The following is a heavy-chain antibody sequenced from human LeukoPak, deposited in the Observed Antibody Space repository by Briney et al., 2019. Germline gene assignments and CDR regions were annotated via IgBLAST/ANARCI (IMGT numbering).Heavy chain of an antibody. CDR3: AGGYSYGSTYYYMDV. CDR2: IYYSGST. D-gene: IGHD5-18*01. V-gene: IGHV4-59*01. Sequence: SETLSLTCTVSGCSISSYYWSWIRQPPGKGLEWIGSIYYSGSTNYNPSLKSRVTISVDTSKNRFSLKLSSVTAADTAVYYCAGGYSYGSTYYYMDVWGKGTTVTISS. CDR1: GCSISSYY. J-gene: IGHJ6*03.